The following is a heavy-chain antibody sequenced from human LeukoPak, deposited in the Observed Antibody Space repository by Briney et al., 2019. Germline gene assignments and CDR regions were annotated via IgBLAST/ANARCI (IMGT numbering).Heavy chain of an antibody. V-gene: IGHV3-23*01. CDR2: ISGSGGST. D-gene: IGHD2-21*02. CDR1: GFTFTNAW. J-gene: IGHJ4*02. CDR3: AKEHIVVVTALCDY. Sequence: GGSLRLYCAASGFTFTNAWMSWVRQAPGKGLEWVSAISGSGGSTYYADSVKGRFTISRDNSKNTLYLQMNSLRAEDTAVYYCAKEHIVVVTALCDYWGQGTLVTVSS.